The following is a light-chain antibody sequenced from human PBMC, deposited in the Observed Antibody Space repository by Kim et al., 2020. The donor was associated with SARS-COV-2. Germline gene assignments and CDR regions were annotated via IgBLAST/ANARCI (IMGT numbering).Light chain of an antibody. J-gene: IGKJ2*01. CDR1: QRVSSN. Sequence: SPGERATLSCRASQRVSSNLAWYQQKPGQAPRLLIYGASTRATGIPARFSGSGSGTEFTLTISSLQSEDFAVYYCQQYNNWPPPYTFGQGTKLEI. CDR3: QQYNNWPPPYT. V-gene: IGKV3-15*01. CDR2: GAS.